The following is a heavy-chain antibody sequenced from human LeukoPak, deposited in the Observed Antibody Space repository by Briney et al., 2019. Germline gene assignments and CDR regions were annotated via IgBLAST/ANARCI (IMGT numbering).Heavy chain of an antibody. CDR2: ISSSSSYI. J-gene: IGHJ4*02. CDR3: ARGKIAAAGRPPDY. CDR1: GFTFSSYS. D-gene: IGHD6-13*01. V-gene: IGHV3-21*01. Sequence: AGGSLRLSCAASGFTFSSYSMNWVRQAPGKGLEWVSSISSSSSYIYYADSVKGRFTISRDNAKNSLYLQMNSLRAEDTAVYYCARGKIAAAGRPPDYWGQGTLVTVSS.